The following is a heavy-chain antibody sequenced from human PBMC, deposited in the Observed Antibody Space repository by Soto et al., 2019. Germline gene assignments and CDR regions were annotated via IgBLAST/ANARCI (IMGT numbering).Heavy chain of an antibody. V-gene: IGHV2-26*01. CDR1: GFSLSNARMG. Sequence: ESAPTLRNPTETLTLTCTVSGFSLSNARMGVSWIRQPPGKALEWLAHIFSNDEKSYSTSLKSRLTISKDTSKSQVVLTMTNMDPVDTATFFCARTPNPNFHSFGTQVWGHGATATVS. CDR3: ARTPNPNFHSFGTQV. J-gene: IGHJ6*02. CDR2: IFSNDEK. D-gene: IGHD1-1*01.